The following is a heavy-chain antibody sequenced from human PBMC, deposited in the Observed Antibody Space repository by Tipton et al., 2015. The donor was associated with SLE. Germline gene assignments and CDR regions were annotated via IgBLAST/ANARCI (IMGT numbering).Heavy chain of an antibody. CDR3: ARVQYSSGSYFFDY. V-gene: IGHV3-21*03. J-gene: IGHJ4*02. CDR2: ISSGSLSM. D-gene: IGHD6-19*01. CDR1: GFTFSSYD. Sequence: GSLRLSCAASGFTFSSYDMHWVRQAPGKGLEWVSSISSGSLSMYYGDSVKGRFTISRDNAKNSLYLQMNSLREDDTAVYYCARVQYSSGSYFFDYWGQGTLVTVSS.